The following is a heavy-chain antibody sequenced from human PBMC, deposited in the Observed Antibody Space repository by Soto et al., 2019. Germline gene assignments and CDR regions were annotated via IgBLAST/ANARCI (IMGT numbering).Heavy chain of an antibody. V-gene: IGHV4-39*01. J-gene: IGHJ5*02. D-gene: IGHD2-15*01. CDR1: GDSISSSDYY. Sequence: PSETLSLTCTVSGDSISSSDYYWGWIRQPPGKDLEWIGTIYNTGSTYYNPSLKSRVTASVDTSKNQFSLRLSSVTAADTSMYYCARHDCRGASCRRGTFDPWGQGILVTVSS. CDR3: ARHDCRGASCRRGTFDP. CDR2: IYNTGST.